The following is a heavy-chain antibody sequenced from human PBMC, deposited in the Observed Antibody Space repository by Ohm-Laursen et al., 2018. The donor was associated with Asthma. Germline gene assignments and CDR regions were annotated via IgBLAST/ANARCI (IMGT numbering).Heavy chain of an antibody. Sequence: SDTLSLTCTVSGGSISGDAYCWGWIRQVPGKGLAWLGYIDDSGSTFYNPSLKSRITISVDTSKNQVSLRLNSVTAADTAVYYCARGFGIYYGAGAIDSWGQGTRVTVSS. V-gene: IGHV4-31*03. CDR2: IDDSGST. CDR3: ARGFGIYYGAGAIDS. CDR1: GGSISGDAYC. J-gene: IGHJ4*02. D-gene: IGHD4/OR15-4a*01.